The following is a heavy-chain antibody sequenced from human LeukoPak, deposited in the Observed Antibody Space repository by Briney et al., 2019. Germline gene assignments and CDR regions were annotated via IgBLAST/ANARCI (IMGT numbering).Heavy chain of an antibody. CDR3: ARTHCSGGSCYNATFDY. CDR2: INHSGST. CDR1: GGSFSGYY. D-gene: IGHD2-15*01. V-gene: IGHV4-34*01. J-gene: IGHJ4*02. Sequence: PSETLSLTCAVYGGSFSGYYWSWIRQPPGKGLEWIGEINHSGSTNYNPSLKSRVTISVDTSENQFSLKLSSVTAADTAVYYCARTHCSGGSCYNATFDYWGQGTLVTVSS.